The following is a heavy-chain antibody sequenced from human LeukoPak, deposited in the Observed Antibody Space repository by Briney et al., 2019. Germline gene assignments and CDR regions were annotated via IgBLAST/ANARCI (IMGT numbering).Heavy chain of an antibody. CDR2: ITSSGSTI. CDR3: ARAGRESFDY. Sequence: GSLRLSCAASGFTFSDYYMSWIRQAPGKGLEWVSYITSSGSTIYYADSMKGRFTISRDNAKSSLYLQMNSLRAEGTAVYYCARAGRESFDYWGQGTLVTVSS. J-gene: IGHJ4*02. CDR1: GFTFSDYY. V-gene: IGHV3-11*01.